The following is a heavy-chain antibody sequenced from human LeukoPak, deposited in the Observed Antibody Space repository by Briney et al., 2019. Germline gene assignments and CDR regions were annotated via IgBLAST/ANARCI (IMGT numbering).Heavy chain of an antibody. CDR2: IYYTGNT. CDR3: ASYITSLAAFDF. V-gene: IGHV4-38-2*02. CDR1: GYSISSGYY. J-gene: IGHJ4*02. D-gene: IGHD6-19*01. Sequence: KPSETLSLTCTVSGYSISSGYYWGWIRQPPGKRLEWIGNIYYTGNTYYNASLKSRVTISVDTSKNQFSLKLSSVTAADTAVYYCASYITSLAAFDFWGQGNLVTVSS.